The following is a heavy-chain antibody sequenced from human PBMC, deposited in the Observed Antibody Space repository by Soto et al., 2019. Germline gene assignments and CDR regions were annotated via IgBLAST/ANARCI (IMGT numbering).Heavy chain of an antibody. CDR2: ISSTGSTT. CDR1: GFTFSSYN. CDR3: AREARGFDY. J-gene: IGHJ4*02. Sequence: EVQLVESGGGSIQTGGSLRLSCAASGFTFSSYNMNWVRQAPGKGLEWISYISSTGSTTYYADSVKGRFTTSRDNAKNSLFLQMNSLRDEETAVYYCAREARGFDYWCQGTLVTDST. V-gene: IGHV3-48*02.